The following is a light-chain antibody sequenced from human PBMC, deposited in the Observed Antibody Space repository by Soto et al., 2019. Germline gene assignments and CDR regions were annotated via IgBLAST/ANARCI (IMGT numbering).Light chain of an antibody. CDR2: GAS. J-gene: IGKJ4*01. Sequence: EIVLTQSPATLSLSPGERANISCRASQSVTTYLALYQQKPGQAPRLLIYGASTRATGIPARFSGSGSGTDFTLTISSLEPEDSAVYYCQQRYNWLTFGGGTKVDI. CDR1: QSVTTY. CDR3: QQRYNWLT. V-gene: IGKV3-11*01.